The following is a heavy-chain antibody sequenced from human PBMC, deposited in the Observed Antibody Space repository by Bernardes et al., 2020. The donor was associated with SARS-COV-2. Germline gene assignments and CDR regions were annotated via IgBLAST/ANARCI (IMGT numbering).Heavy chain of an antibody. CDR1: GGSISSYY. V-gene: IGHV4-59*08. Sequence: SETLSLTCTVSGGSISSYYWSWIRQPPGKGLEWIGYIYYSGSTNYNPSLKSRVTISVDTSKNQFSLKLSSVTAADTAVYYCARRYSNRRTYYYYMDVWGKGTTVTVSS. J-gene: IGHJ6*03. D-gene: IGHD4-4*01. CDR3: ARRYSNRRTYYYYMDV. CDR2: IYYSGST.